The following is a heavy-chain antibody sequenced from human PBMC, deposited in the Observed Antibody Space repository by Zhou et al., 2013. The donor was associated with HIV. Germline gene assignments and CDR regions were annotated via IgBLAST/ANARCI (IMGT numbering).Heavy chain of an antibody. J-gene: IGHJ5*02. Sequence: QVQLVQSGAEVKKPGSSVKVSCKASRATLNNYAITWVRQAPGQGLEWLGRINPILGVANYAQRFQGRVTISADRSTGTAYMELISLTFEDTAVYYCARDGGRYSSSWHNWFDPWGQGTLVTVSS. V-gene: IGHV1-69*04. D-gene: IGHD6-13*01. CDR1: RATLNNYA. CDR3: ARDGGRYSSSWHNWFDP. CDR2: INPILGVA.